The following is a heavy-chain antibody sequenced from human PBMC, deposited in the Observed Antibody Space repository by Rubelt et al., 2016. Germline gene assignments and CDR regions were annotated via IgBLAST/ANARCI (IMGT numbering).Heavy chain of an antibody. Sequence: KGLEWVAVISYDGSNKYYADSVKGRFTISRDNSKNTLYLQMNSLRAEDTAVYYCAKEGESPGLLEWLFGYFDHWGQGTLATVSS. J-gene: IGHJ4*02. CDR2: ISYDGSNK. V-gene: IGHV3-30*18. D-gene: IGHD3-3*01. CDR3: AKEGESPGLLEWLFGYFDH.